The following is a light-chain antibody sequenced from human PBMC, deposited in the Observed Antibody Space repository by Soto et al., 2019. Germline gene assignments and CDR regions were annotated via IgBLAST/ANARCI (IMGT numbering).Light chain of an antibody. CDR3: EHYNNWPYT. J-gene: IGKJ2*01. V-gene: IGKV3-15*01. CDR1: QSVSSN. CDR2: GAS. Sequence: EIVMTQSPATLSVSPGERAALSCRASQSVSSNFAWYQQKPGQAPRLLTYGASTRATGIPARFSGSGSGTEFTLTISTLQSEDFPVYYCEHYNNWPYTCGQGTKLEIK.